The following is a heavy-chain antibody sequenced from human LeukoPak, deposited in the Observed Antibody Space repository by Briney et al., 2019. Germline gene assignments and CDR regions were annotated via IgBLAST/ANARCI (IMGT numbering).Heavy chain of an antibody. D-gene: IGHD2-8*01. CDR2: INPNGGST. V-gene: IGHV1-46*01. Sequence: ASVKVSCKASGYTFTSYDINWVRQATGQGLEWMGIINPNGGSTSYAEKFQGRVTVTRDTSTSTVYMELSSLRSEDTAVYYCARGNGANEGDYWGQGTLVTVSS. J-gene: IGHJ4*02. CDR3: ARGNGANEGDY. CDR1: GYTFTSYD.